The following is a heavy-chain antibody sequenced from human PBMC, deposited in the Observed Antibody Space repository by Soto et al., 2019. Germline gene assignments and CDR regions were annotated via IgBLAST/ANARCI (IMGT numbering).Heavy chain of an antibody. Sequence: SETLSLTCSVPGGSISYNSYYWGWIRQPPGKGLEWVGGIFYTGTTYYSPSLEDRVTISVDTSKNSFSLNLTSVTAADTAVYFCARLVVVAPVANAWGQGTLVTVSS. V-gene: IGHV4-39*02. CDR2: IFYTGTT. CDR3: ARLVVVAPVANA. J-gene: IGHJ5*02. D-gene: IGHD2-2*01. CDR1: GGSISYNSYY.